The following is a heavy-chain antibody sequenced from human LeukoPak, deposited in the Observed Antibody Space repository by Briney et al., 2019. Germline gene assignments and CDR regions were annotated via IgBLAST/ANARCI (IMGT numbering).Heavy chain of an antibody. CDR3: ARESFLAAAAGTGNLDY. Sequence: GRSLRLSCAASGFTFSSYAMHWVRQAPGKGLEWVAVISYDGRNKYYADSVKGRFTISRDNSKNTLYLQMNSLRAEDTAVYYCARESFLAAAAGTGNLDYWGQGTLVTVPS. CDR1: GFTFSSYA. D-gene: IGHD6-13*01. V-gene: IGHV3-30*04. CDR2: ISYDGRNK. J-gene: IGHJ4*02.